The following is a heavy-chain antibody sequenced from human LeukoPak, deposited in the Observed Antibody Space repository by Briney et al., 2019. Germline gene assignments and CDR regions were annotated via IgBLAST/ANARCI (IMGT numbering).Heavy chain of an antibody. Sequence: PGGSLRLSCAASGFTFSNYGMHWVRQAPGKGLEWVAVIWSDGSQNYYADSVKGRFTISRDKSKNTVYLQMNSLSAEDTAVYYCATTLGQDYWGQGTLVTVSS. D-gene: IGHD3-16*01. CDR2: IWSDGSQN. CDR1: GFTFSNYG. J-gene: IGHJ4*02. CDR3: ATTLGQDY. V-gene: IGHV3-33*01.